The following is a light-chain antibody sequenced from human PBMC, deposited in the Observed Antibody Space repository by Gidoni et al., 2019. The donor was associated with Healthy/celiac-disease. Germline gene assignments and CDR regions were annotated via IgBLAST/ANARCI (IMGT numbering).Light chain of an antibody. CDR3: MQRIEFRS. CDR1: QSLLDSDDGNNY. CDR2: TLP. J-gene: IGKJ5*01. V-gene: IGKV2-40*01. Sequence: DIVLTQPPLSLPVTPGEPASISCRSSQSLLDSDDGNNYLDWYLQKPGQSPQLLIDTLPYRASGVPDRCSGSGSGTDFTLKISRVEAEDVGVYYCMQRIEFRSFXXXTRLEIK.